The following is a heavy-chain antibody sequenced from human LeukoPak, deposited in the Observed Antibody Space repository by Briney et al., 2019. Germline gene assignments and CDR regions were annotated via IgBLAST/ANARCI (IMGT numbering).Heavy chain of an antibody. Sequence: PSETLSLTCTASGDSISDSNSYWGWIRQPPGKGLEWIGSVYSSGNTYYSPSLKSRVTMSVDTSNNWFSLRLTSVTAADTAVYYCARLLSGSYYRGHYFDYWGQGTLVTVSS. D-gene: IGHD1-26*01. CDR3: ARLLSGSYYRGHYFDY. V-gene: IGHV4-39*01. CDR1: GDSISDSNSY. CDR2: VYSSGNT. J-gene: IGHJ4*02.